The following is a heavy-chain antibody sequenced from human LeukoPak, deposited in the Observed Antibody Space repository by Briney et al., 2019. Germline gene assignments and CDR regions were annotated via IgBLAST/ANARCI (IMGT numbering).Heavy chain of an antibody. J-gene: IGHJ4*02. Sequence: GGSLRLSCTASGFIFSNDPMNWVRQAPGQGLEWLSNIRDTGTEMYYAESVKGRFTISRDNAKNSLFLQMNSLRVEDTAVYYCVRDHNWSFDSWGQGPLVTVSS. CDR2: IRDTGTEM. V-gene: IGHV3-21*05. CDR1: GFIFSNDP. CDR3: VRDHNWSFDS. D-gene: IGHD5-24*01.